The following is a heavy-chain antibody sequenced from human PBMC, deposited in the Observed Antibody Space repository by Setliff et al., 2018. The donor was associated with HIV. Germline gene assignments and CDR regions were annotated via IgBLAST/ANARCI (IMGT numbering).Heavy chain of an antibody. J-gene: IGHJ6*03. Sequence: SETLSLTCAVYGGSFSDNYWSWIRQSPGKGLEWIGEINHSGRTKYSPSLRSRVSISVDTSKNQFSLKLKSVTAADTAVYYCARVSSTYWYSIPQNYYYHMDVWGKGTSVTVSS. CDR3: ARVSSTYWYSIPQNYYYHMDV. CDR1: GGSFSDNY. CDR2: INHSGRT. V-gene: IGHV4-34*01. D-gene: IGHD2-2*01.